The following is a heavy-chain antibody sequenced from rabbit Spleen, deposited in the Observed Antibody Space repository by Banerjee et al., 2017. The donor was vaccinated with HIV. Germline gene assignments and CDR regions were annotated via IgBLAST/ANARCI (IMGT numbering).Heavy chain of an antibody. J-gene: IGHJ4*01. D-gene: IGHD2-1*01. CDR1: GIDFTKYY. V-gene: IGHV1S7*01. Sequence: QLTETGGGLVQPGGSLTLSCKASGIDFTKYYITWVRQAPGKGLEWIGIIYAAKGSTDYASWVNGRFTISSHNAQNTLYLQLSSLTGADTATYFCVRDQAGDADYGPYYLNLWGPGTLVTVS. CDR2: IYAAKGST. CDR3: VRDQAGDADYGPYYLNL.